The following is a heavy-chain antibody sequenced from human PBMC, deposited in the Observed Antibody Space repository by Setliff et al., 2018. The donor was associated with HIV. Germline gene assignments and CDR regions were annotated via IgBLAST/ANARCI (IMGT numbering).Heavy chain of an antibody. CDR1: GGTFSSYS. V-gene: IGHV1-69*13. D-gene: IGHD3-10*01. CDR3: ARGDYGSGSYYPYYFYYGMDV. Sequence: ASVKVSCKASGGTFSSYSINWVRQAPGQGLEWMGGIIPIYGTPIYAQKFQGRVTITADESTSTAYMELSSLRSENTAVYYCARGDYGSGSYYPYYFYYGMDVWGQGTTVTVSS. J-gene: IGHJ6*02. CDR2: IIPIYGTP.